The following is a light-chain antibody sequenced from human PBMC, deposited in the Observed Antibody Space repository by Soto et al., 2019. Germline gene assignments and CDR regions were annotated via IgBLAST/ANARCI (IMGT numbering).Light chain of an antibody. CDR1: QSVGSD. V-gene: IGKV3-11*01. Sequence: ELVMTQSPATLSVSPGERATLSCRASQSVGSDLAWYQQKPGQAPRLLIYDASNRASGIPARFSGSGSGTDFTLTISSLDPEDFAVYYCQQRSNWPLVTFGGGTKVDIK. CDR3: QQRSNWPLVT. J-gene: IGKJ4*01. CDR2: DAS.